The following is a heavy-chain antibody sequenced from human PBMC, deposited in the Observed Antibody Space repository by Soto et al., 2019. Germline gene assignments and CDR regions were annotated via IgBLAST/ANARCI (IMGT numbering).Heavy chain of an antibody. CDR2: ISSNGGST. CDR1: GFTFSSYA. V-gene: IGHV3-64*01. D-gene: IGHD3-9*01. J-gene: IGHJ4*02. Sequence: PGGSLRLSCAASGFTFSSYAMDWVRQAPGKGLEYVSAISSNGGSTYYANSVKGRFTISRDNSKNTLYLQMGSLRAEDMAVYYCARIILTGYYSDYWGQGTLVTVSS. CDR3: ARIILTGYYSDY.